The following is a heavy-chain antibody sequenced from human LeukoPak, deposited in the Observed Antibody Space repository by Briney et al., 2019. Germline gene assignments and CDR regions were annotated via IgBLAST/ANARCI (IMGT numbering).Heavy chain of an antibody. CDR2: IKQDGSEK. CDR1: GFTFSSYW. J-gene: IGHJ6*04. V-gene: IGHV3-7*01. CDR3: AELGITMIGGV. Sequence: PGGSLRLSCAASGFTFSSYWMSWVRQAPGKGLEWVANIKQDGSEKYYVDSVKGRFTSSGDNAKNSLYLQMNSLRAEDTAVYYCAELGITMIGGVWGKGTTVTISS. D-gene: IGHD3-10*02.